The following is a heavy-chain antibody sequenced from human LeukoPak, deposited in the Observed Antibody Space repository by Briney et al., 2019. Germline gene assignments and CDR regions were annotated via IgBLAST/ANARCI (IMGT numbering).Heavy chain of an antibody. CDR3: ARGSITMVRGVILGYYFDY. CDR1: GDSVSSNSAA. J-gene: IGHJ4*02. CDR2: TYYRPKWYN. V-gene: IGHV6-1*01. Sequence: SQTLSLTCAISGDSVSSNSAAWNWIRQSPSRGLEWLGRTYYRPKWYNDYAVSVKSRKTINPDTSKNQFSLQLNSVTPEDTAVYYCARGSITMVRGVILGYYFDYWGQGTLVTVSS. D-gene: IGHD3-10*01.